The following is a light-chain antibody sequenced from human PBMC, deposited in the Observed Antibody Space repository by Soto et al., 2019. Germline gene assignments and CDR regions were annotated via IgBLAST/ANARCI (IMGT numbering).Light chain of an antibody. CDR2: GAS. CDR3: QQRNDWRRGT. V-gene: IGKV3-15*01. CDR1: QSVSSN. Sequence: EIVMTQSPATLSVSPGERATLSCRASQSVSSNLAWYQQKPGQAPRLLIYGASTRATGIPARFSGSGSGTDFTLTISNLEPEDFAVYYCQQRNDWRRGTFGQGTRLEIK. J-gene: IGKJ5*01.